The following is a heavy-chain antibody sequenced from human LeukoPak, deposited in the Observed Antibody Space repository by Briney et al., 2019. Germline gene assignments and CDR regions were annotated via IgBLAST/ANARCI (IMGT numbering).Heavy chain of an antibody. Sequence: PGGSLRLSCAASGITVGNTYFSWVRQAPGKGLEWVALIYSGGGTVYADSVKGRFTISRDSSKNTLFLQMNSLKPEDTAMYHCTRNRPETPLGYWGQGTLVTVPS. CDR1: GITVGNTY. D-gene: IGHD1-14*01. J-gene: IGHJ4*02. CDR3: TRNRPETPLGY. CDR2: IYSGGGT. V-gene: IGHV3-53*01.